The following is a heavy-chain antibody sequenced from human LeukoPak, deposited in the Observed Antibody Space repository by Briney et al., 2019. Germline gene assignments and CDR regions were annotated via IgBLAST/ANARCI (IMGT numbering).Heavy chain of an antibody. V-gene: IGHV3-23*01. J-gene: IGHJ1*01. CDR1: GFTFSSHS. D-gene: IGHD6-13*01. CDR2: ISGSST. Sequence: PTGGSLRLSCAGSGFTFSSHSMSWVRQAPGKGLEWVSSISGSSTFYAASVKGRFTISRDNSKNTLYLQMSSLRAEDTAVYYCANLIIAAAGYEYFQHWGQGTLVTVSS. CDR3: ANLIIAAAGYEYFQH.